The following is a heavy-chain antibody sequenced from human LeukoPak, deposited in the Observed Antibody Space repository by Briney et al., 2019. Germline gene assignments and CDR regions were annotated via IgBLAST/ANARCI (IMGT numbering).Heavy chain of an antibody. CDR1: GFTFSSYT. CDR2: ITTSDGNT. V-gene: IGHV3-23*01. Sequence: GGSLRLSCAASGFTFSSYTMSWVRQAPGKGLAWVSTITTSDGNTYYADSVKGRFTVSRDNSKNTLFLQMNSLRAEDTAVYYCAKDPQAAAVAGPDYWGQGTLVTVSS. CDR3: AKDPQAAAVAGPDY. D-gene: IGHD6-19*01. J-gene: IGHJ4*02.